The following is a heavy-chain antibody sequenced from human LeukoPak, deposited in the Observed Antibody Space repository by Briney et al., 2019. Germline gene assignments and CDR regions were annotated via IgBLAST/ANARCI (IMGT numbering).Heavy chain of an antibody. V-gene: IGHV1-69*05. Sequence: SVKVSCKASGGTFSSYAISWVRQAPGQGLEWMGGIIPIFGTANYAQKFQGRVTITTDESTSTVYMELSSLRSEDTAVYYCAQEGRGMRSSDWLDHWGQGTLVTVSS. J-gene: IGHJ5*02. D-gene: IGHD3-10*01. CDR1: GGTFSSYA. CDR3: AQEGRGMRSSDWLDH. CDR2: IIPIFGTA.